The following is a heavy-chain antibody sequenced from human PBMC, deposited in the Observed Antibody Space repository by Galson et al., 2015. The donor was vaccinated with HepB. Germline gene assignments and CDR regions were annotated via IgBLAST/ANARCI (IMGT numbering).Heavy chain of an antibody. J-gene: IGHJ3*01. V-gene: IGHV1-18*01. CDR3: ARGGSTSPSPFHL. CDR1: GYPFTSYG. D-gene: IGHD1-26*01. Sequence: SVKVSCKASGYPFTSYGIHWMRQAPGQGLEWMGWISAYNGNTNYAQKVQGRVTMTTDTSTSTAYMELRRLRSDDTAVYYCARGGSTSPSPFHLWGQGTMVTVSS. CDR2: ISAYNGNT.